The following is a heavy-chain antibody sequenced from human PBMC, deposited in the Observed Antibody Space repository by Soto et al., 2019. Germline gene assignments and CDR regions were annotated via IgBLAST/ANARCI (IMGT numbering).Heavy chain of an antibody. Sequence: SVKVSCKASGGTFSSYAISWVRQAPGQGLEWMGGIIPIFGTANYAQKFQGRVTITADKSTSTAYMELSSLRSDDTAVYYCAKDAHLWGYGMDVWGQGTTVTVSS. V-gene: IGHV1-69*06. CDR3: AKDAHLWGYGMDV. D-gene: IGHD3-10*01. CDR2: IIPIFGTA. J-gene: IGHJ6*02. CDR1: GGTFSSYA.